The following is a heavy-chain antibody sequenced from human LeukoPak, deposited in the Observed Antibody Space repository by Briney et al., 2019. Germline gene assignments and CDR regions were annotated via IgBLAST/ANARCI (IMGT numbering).Heavy chain of an antibody. CDR3: ARQVVKDAFDI. D-gene: IGHD3-22*01. CDR2: IYYSGST. J-gene: IGHJ3*02. Sequence: SETLSLTCTVSGGSISSYYWSWIRQPPWKGLEWIGYIYYSGSTNYNPSLKSRVTISVDTSKNQFSLKLSSVTAADTAVYYCARQVVKDAFDIWGQGTMVTVSS. CDR1: GGSISSYY. V-gene: IGHV4-59*08.